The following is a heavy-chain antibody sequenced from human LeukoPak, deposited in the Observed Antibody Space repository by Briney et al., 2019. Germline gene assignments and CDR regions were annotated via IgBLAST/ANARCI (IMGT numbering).Heavy chain of an antibody. J-gene: IGHJ6*03. CDR2: INHSGST. Sequence: SETLSLTCAVYGGSFSGYYWNWIRQPPGKGLEWIGEINHSGSTNYNPSLKSRVTISVDTSKNQFSLKLSSVTAADTAVYYCAREEVYGYADLYYYYYYMDVWGKGTTVTVSS. V-gene: IGHV4-34*01. D-gene: IGHD5-18*01. CDR3: AREEVYGYADLYYYYYYMDV. CDR1: GGSFSGYY.